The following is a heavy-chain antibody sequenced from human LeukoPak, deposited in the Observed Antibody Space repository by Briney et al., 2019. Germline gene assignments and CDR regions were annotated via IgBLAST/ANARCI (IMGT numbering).Heavy chain of an antibody. CDR1: GYSFTGYW. V-gene: IGHV5-51*01. Sequence: GESLKISCKGSGYSFTGYWIAWVRQMPGKGLEWMGIIYPDDSDTTYSPSFQNQVTISADKSIGTAYLQWSSLKASDTAMYYCARRWGTYDILTGYYRDQDAFDIWGQGTMVTVSS. CDR3: ARRWGTYDILTGYYRDQDAFDI. D-gene: IGHD3-9*01. J-gene: IGHJ3*02. CDR2: IYPDDSDT.